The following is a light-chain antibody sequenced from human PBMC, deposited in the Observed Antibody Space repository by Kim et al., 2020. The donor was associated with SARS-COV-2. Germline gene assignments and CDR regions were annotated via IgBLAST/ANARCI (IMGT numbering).Light chain of an antibody. CDR3: QYYNGYSGS. CDR2: KAS. Sequence: SAAGGDTVTITCRPSQSIRNWLAWYRQGPGEAPKRLMYKASNLEGAVPSRFSGSKSGTEVTLTISNLQPDDFATYYCQYYNGYSGSFGKGTKLE. J-gene: IGKJ2*01. V-gene: IGKV1-5*03. CDR1: QSIRNW.